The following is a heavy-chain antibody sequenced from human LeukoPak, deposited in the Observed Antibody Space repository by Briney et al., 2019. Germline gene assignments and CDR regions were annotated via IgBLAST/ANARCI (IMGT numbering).Heavy chain of an antibody. CDR1: GYSISSGYY. CDR2: IYHSGST. CDR3: ARVGYCSGGSCYDLRFDY. Sequence: SETLSLTCADSGYSISSGYYWGWIRQPPGKGLEWIGSIYHSGSTYYNPSLKSRVTISVDTSKNQFSLKLSSVTAADTAVYYCARVGYCSGGSCYDLRFDYWGQGTLVTVSS. D-gene: IGHD2-15*01. J-gene: IGHJ4*02. V-gene: IGHV4-38-2*01.